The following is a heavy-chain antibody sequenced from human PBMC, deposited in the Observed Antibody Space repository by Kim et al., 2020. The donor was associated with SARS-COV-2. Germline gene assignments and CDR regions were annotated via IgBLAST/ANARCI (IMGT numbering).Heavy chain of an antibody. Sequence: SETLSLTCAVYGGSFSGYYWSWIRQPPGKGLEWIGEINHSGSTNYNPSLKSRVTISVDTSKNQFSLKLSSVTAADTAVYYCARAGAAREDAFDIWGQGTMVTVSS. CDR3: ARAGAAREDAFDI. V-gene: IGHV4-34*01. CDR2: INHSGST. D-gene: IGHD6-6*01. J-gene: IGHJ3*02. CDR1: GGSFSGYY.